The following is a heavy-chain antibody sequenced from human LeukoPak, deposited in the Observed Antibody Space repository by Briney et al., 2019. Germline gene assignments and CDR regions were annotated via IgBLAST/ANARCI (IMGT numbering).Heavy chain of an antibody. J-gene: IGHJ4*02. D-gene: IGHD3-3*01. CDR2: INNDGSTT. Sequence: GGSLRLSCAASGFTFANTWMHWVRQAPGKGLVWVSLINNDGSTTNYADSVKGRFTISRDNSKNTLYLQMNSLRAEDTAVYYCAKCGFLEWLLSSFFDYWGQGTLVTVSS. CDR3: AKCGFLEWLLSSFFDY. V-gene: IGHV3-74*01. CDR1: GFTFANTW.